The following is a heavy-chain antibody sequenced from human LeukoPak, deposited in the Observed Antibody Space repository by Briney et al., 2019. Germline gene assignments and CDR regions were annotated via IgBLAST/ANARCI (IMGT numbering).Heavy chain of an antibody. CDR3: ARRRALRSHDCFDY. Sequence: GASVKVSCKASGYTFTSYDINWVRQATGQGLEWMGWMNPNSGNTGSAQKFQGRLTMTRNTSISTAYMELSSLRSEDTAVYYCARRRALRSHDCFDYWGQGTLVTVSS. CDR1: GYTFTSYD. V-gene: IGHV1-8*01. CDR2: MNPNSGNT. J-gene: IGHJ4*02. D-gene: IGHD3-3*01.